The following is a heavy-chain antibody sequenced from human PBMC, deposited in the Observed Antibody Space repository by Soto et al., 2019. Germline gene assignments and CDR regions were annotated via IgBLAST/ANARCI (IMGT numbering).Heavy chain of an antibody. CDR2: IDPRDSYT. Sequence: GGSLKISCQGSGYSFTNNWISWVRQMPGTGLEWMVRIDPRDSYTNYSPSFQGHVTISVDKSDNTSYLHWNSLKASDSAMYFCARSNCLCNSCYIVYFYYCGRGKLVTVSS. CDR3: ARSNCLCNSCYIVYFYY. CDR1: GYSFTNNW. V-gene: IGHV5-10-1*01. J-gene: IGHJ4*01. D-gene: IGHD2-2*02.